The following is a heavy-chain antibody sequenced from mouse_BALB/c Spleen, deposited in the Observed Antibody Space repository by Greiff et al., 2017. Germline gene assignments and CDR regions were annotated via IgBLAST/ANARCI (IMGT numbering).Heavy chain of an antibody. J-gene: IGHJ3*01. Sequence: EVMLVESGGGLVKPGGSLKLSCAASGFTFSSYTMSWVRQTPEKRLEWVATISSGGSYTYYPDSVKGRFTISRDNAKNTLYLQMSSLKSEDTAMYYCTRDGDDYDRFAYWGQGTLVTVSA. V-gene: IGHV5-6-4*01. CDR2: ISSGGSYT. D-gene: IGHD2-4*01. CDR1: GFTFSSYT. CDR3: TRDGDDYDRFAY.